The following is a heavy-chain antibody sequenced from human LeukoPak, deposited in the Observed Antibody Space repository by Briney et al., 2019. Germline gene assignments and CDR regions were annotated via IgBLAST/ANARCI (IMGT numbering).Heavy chain of an antibody. V-gene: IGHV3-23*01. CDR2: ISGSGGST. Sequence: GGSLRLSCAASGFTFSSYAMSLVRQAPGKGLEWVSAISGSGGSTYYADSVKGRFTISRDNSKNTLYLQMNSLRAEDTAVYYCAKASSSSYYYYYYMDVWGKGTTVTVSS. D-gene: IGHD6-6*01. CDR3: AKASSSSYYYYYYMDV. CDR1: GFTFSSYA. J-gene: IGHJ6*03.